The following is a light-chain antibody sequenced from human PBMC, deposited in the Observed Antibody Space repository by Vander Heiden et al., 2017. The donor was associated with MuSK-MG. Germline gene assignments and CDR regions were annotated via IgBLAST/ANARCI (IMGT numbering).Light chain of an antibody. J-gene: IGKJ4*01. Sequence: IQMTQSPSSLSASVVDRVTLTFRANQSIGAFLNWYQQTPGTAPRLLIYAAYSLQSGVPPRFSGSGSGTEFTLTIRGLQSEDSATYFCQQSSETPTFGGGTKVEIK. CDR1: QSIGAF. CDR2: AAY. V-gene: IGKV1-39*01. CDR3: QQSSETPT.